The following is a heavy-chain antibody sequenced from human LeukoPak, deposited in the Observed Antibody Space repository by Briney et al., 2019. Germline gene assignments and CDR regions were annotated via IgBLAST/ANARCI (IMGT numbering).Heavy chain of an antibody. J-gene: IGHJ6*03. V-gene: IGHV3-43D*03. CDR2: ISWDGGYT. D-gene: IGHD3-10*01. CDR3: AKNRYGSGSYYTDYYYMDV. Sequence: GGSLRLSCAASGFTFDDYAMHWVRQAPGKCLDWVSLISWDGGYTYYADSVKGRFTISRDNSKNSLYLQMNSLRPEDTALYYCAKNRYGSGSYYTDYYYMDVWGKGTTVTVSS. CDR1: GFTFDDYA.